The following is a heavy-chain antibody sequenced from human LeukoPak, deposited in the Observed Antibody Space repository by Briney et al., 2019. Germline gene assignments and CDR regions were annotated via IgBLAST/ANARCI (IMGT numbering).Heavy chain of an antibody. V-gene: IGHV3-11*04. CDR3: ARDGNRDGDMDV. Sequence: GGSLRLSCAASGITFSDHYMSWIRQAPGKGLGWLSYISSGGDSIYYADSVKGRFTISRDNAKNSVSLQMNSLRAEDTAVYYCARDGNRDGDMDVWGKGTTVTVSS. CDR1: GITFSDHY. D-gene: IGHD1-1*01. CDR2: ISSGGDSI. J-gene: IGHJ6*03.